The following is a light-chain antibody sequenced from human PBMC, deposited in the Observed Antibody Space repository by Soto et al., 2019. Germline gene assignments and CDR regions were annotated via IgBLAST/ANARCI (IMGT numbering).Light chain of an antibody. J-gene: IGLJ2*01. CDR1: RSDSGAYNF. Sequence: QSALTQPASVSGSPGQSITISCTGTRSDSGAYNFDSWYQQHPGEVPKLILYDGNVRPSGVSNRFSGSKSGNTASLTISGHQAEDEADYYCTAGTTSTTMIFGGGTKVTVL. CDR3: TAGTTSTTMI. CDR2: DGN. V-gene: IGLV2-14*03.